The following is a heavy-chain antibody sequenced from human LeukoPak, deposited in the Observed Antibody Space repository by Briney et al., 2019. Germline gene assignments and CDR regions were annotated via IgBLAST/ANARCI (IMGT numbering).Heavy chain of an antibody. CDR2: ISFGGGNN. J-gene: IGHJ6*02. V-gene: IGHV3-30*03. D-gene: IGHD6-13*01. CDR3: ATPYSSSNYGMDV. CDR1: GFTFSNYD. Sequence: PGRSLRLSCAASGFTFSNYDMHWVRQAPGKGLEWVALISFGGGNNYYADSVEGRFTISRDNSKNTLYLQMDSLRAGDTAVYYCATPYSSSNYGMDVWGQGTTVTVSS.